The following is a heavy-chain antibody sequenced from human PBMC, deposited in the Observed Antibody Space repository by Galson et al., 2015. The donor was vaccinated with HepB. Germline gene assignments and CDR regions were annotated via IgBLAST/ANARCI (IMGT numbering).Heavy chain of an antibody. D-gene: IGHD2-21*02. CDR2: ISGSGGST. CDR1: GFTFSSYA. J-gene: IGHJ5*02. Sequence: SLRLSCAASGFTFSSYAMSWVRQAPGKGLEWVSAISGSGGSTYYADSVKGRFTISRDNSKNTLYLQMNSLRAEDTAVYYCAKEWHIVVVTAIWFDPWGQGTLVTVSS. V-gene: IGHV3-23*01. CDR3: AKEWHIVVVTAIWFDP.